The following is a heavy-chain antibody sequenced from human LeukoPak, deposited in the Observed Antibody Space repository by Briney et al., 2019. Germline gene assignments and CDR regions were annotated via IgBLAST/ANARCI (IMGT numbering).Heavy chain of an antibody. CDR1: GFTLSNDG. D-gene: IGHD2-8*01. CDR2: IRNDGSTQ. J-gene: IGHJ4*02. Sequence: GGSLRLSCEASGFTLSNDGMHWVRQAPGKGLEWVAFIRNDGSTQYYADSVEGRFTISRDNSKNTLYLHMSSLRTEDTAMYYCAKIPLGYCATSSCFFWGQGTLITVSS. V-gene: IGHV3-30*02. CDR3: AKIPLGYCATSSCFF.